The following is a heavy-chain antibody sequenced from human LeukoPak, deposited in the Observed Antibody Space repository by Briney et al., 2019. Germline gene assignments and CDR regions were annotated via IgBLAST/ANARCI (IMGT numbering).Heavy chain of an antibody. CDR2: IVVGSGNT. D-gene: IGHD2-21*02. CDR3: AADRRGYCDGDCFSA. Sequence: SVKVSCKASGFTFTSSAMQWVRQARGQRLEWIGWIVVGSGNTNYARKFQERVTITRDMSTSTTYMELSSLRSEDTALYYCAADRRGYCDGDCFSAWGQGTLVTVSS. CDR1: GFTFTSSA. J-gene: IGHJ5*02. V-gene: IGHV1-58*02.